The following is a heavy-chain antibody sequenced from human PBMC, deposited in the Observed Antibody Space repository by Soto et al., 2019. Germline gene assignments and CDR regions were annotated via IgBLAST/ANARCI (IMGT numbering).Heavy chain of an antibody. Sequence: GASVKVSCKASGGTFSSYAISWVRQAPGQGLEWMGGIIPIFGTANYAQKFQGRDTITADESTSTAYMELSSLRSEDTAVYYCARVLSNAYYDSSGYYGDAFDIWGQGTMVTVSS. CDR2: IIPIFGTA. V-gene: IGHV1-69*13. CDR1: GGTFSSYA. D-gene: IGHD3-22*01. J-gene: IGHJ3*02. CDR3: ARVLSNAYYDSSGYYGDAFDI.